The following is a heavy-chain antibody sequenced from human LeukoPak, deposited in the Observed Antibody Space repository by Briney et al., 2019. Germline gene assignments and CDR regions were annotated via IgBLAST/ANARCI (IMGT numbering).Heavy chain of an antibody. CDR2: IIPIFGTA. CDR1: GGTFSSYA. J-gene: IGHJ6*03. CDR3: ARSLIAARMNYYYYYMDV. Sequence: SVKVSCKASGGTFSSYAISWVRQAPGQGLEWMGGIIPIFGTANYAQKFQGRVTITTDESTSTAYMELSSLRSEDTAVYYCARSLIAARMNYYYYYMDVWGKGTTVTVSS. V-gene: IGHV1-69*05. D-gene: IGHD6-6*01.